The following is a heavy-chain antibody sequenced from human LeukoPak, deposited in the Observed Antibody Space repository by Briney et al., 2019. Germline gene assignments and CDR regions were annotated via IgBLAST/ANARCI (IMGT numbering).Heavy chain of an antibody. CDR1: GFTFSSYA. J-gene: IGHJ6*02. CDR3: AIDYGAHRYYYGMDV. V-gene: IGHV3-23*01. CDR2: ISGSGGST. Sequence: GGSLRLPCAASGFTFSSYAMSWVRQAPGKGLEWVSAISGSGGSTYYADSVKGRFTISRDNSKNTLYLQMNSLRAEDTAVYYCAIDYGAHRYYYGMDVWGQGTTVTVSS. D-gene: IGHD4-17*01.